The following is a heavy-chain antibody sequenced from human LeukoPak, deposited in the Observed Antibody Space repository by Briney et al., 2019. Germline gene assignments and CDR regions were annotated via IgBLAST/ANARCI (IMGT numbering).Heavy chain of an antibody. V-gene: IGHV3-21*03. Sequence: GGSLRLSCAASGFTFSSYSMNWVRQAPGKGLEWVSSISSSSSYIYYAASVKGRFTISRDNAKNSLYLPMNSLRAEDTAVYYCARAYCSGSYPFDYWGQGTLVTVSS. CDR1: GFTFSSYS. CDR3: ARAYCSGSYPFDY. D-gene: IGHD3-10*01. J-gene: IGHJ4*02. CDR2: ISSSSSYI.